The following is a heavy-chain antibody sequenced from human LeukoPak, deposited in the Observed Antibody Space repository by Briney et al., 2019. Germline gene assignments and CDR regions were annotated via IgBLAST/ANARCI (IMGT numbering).Heavy chain of an antibody. V-gene: IGHV3-53*01. J-gene: IGHJ6*03. CDR2: IHSGGST. D-gene: IGHD6-19*01. Sequence: GGSLRLSCAASGFTVSSRYMSWVRQAPGRGLEWVSVIHSGGSTYYSDSVKGRFIISRDNLKNTVFLQVNSLRVEDTAVYYCARDNGAGYYYYLDVWGKGTTVTVSS. CDR1: GFTVSSRY. CDR3: ARDNGAGYYYYLDV.